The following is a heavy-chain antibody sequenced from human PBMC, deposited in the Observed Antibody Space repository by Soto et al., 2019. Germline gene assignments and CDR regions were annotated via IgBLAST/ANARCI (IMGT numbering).Heavy chain of an antibody. CDR1: GGSIYRSGYY. Sequence: RSLTCTVSGGSIYRSGYYWGWIRQPPGRGLEWIGNIDYNGVTYSNPSLKSRVTISRDTSKNQFSLKLTSVTAADTALYYCGKVLVGATGHTDSDSWGPGTLVTVSS. V-gene: IGHV4-39*01. J-gene: IGHJ4*02. CDR3: GKVLVGATGHTDSDS. CDR2: IDYNGVT. D-gene: IGHD2-15*01.